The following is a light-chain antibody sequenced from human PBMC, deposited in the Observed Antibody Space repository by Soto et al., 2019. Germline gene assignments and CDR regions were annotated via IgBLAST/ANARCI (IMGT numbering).Light chain of an antibody. CDR3: QHYVSSPLT. CDR2: GAS. J-gene: IGKJ3*01. V-gene: IGKV3-20*01. Sequence: EIVMTQSPGTLSLSPGERATISCRASQSVSNSYLAWYQQKPGQAPRLLLYGASSMATGIPDRFSGSGSRKDFTLTISRLEPEDFAVYYCQHYVSSPLTFGPGTKVDI. CDR1: QSVSNSY.